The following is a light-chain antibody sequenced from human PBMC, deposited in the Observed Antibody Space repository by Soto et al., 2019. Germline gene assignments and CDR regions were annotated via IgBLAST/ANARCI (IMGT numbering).Light chain of an antibody. CDR3: RSYTSSSTRV. CDR2: EVS. Sequence: QSALTQPASVSGSPGQSITISCTGTSSDVGGYNYVSWYQQHPGKAPKIMIYEVSNRPSGVSNRFSGSKSGNTASLTIYGLQAEDEAAYYCRSYTSSSTRVFGGGTKLTVL. V-gene: IGLV2-14*01. CDR1: SSDVGGYNY. J-gene: IGLJ3*02.